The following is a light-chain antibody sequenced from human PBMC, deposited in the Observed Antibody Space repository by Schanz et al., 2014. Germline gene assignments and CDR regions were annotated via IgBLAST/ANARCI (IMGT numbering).Light chain of an antibody. Sequence: QSALTQPPSVSGSPGQSVTISCTGTCSDVGVYNFVSWYQQIPGKAPKLMIYKVTQRPSGVPDRFSGSKSGNTASLTVSGLQADDEADYYCCSYAGRSLIFGGGTKLTVL. CDR3: CSYAGRSLI. V-gene: IGLV2-8*01. CDR2: KVT. CDR1: CSDVGVYNF. J-gene: IGLJ2*01.